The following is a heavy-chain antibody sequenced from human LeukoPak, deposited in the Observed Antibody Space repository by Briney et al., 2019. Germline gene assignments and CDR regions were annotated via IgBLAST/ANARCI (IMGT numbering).Heavy chain of an antibody. CDR3: ARDRITMVRGEFDY. J-gene: IGHJ4*02. D-gene: IGHD3-10*01. CDR2: IKQDGSEK. CDR1: GFTFSSYW. V-gene: IGHV3-7*01. Sequence: GGSLRLSCAASGFTFSSYWMSWVRQAPGKGLEWVANIKQDGSEKYYVDSVKGRFTISRDNAKNSLHLQMNSLRAEDTAVYYCARDRITMVRGEFDYWGQGTLVTVSS.